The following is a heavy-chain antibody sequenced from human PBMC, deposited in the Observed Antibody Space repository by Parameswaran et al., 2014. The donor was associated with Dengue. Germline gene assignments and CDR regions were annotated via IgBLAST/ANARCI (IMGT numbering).Heavy chain of an antibody. J-gene: IGHJ4*02. V-gene: IGHV1-46*01. CDR2: INPSGGST. Sequence: WVRQAPGQGLEWMGIINPSGGSTSYAQKFQGRVTMTRDTSTSTVYMELSSLRSEDTAVYYCARGFRVRGHFDYWGQGTLVTVSS. D-gene: IGHD3-10*01. CDR3: ARGFRVRGHFDY.